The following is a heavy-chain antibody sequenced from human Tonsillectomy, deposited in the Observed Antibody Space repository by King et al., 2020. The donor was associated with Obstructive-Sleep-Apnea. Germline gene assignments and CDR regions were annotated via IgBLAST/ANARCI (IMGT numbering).Heavy chain of an antibody. CDR2: IQYDGSNK. V-gene: IGHV3-30*02. Sequence: VQLVESGGGVVQPGGSLRLSCAASEFTFSSSGMHWVRQAPGKGLEWVAFIQYDGSNKYYADSVKGRFTISRDNSENMLYLQMNSLRTEDTAVYYCAKDSSAYSNKWYEGVFDSWGQGTLVTVSSGMDVWGQGTTVTVSS. D-gene: IGHD6-13*01. J-gene: IGHJ6*02. CDR1: EFTFSSSG. CDR3: AKDSSAYSNKWYEGVFDSWGQGTLVTVSSGMDV.